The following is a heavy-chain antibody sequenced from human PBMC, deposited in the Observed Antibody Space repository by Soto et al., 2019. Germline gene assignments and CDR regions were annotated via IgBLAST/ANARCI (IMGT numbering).Heavy chain of an antibody. CDR3: ATRDSSRFY. Sequence: QVQLQESGPGLVKPSGTLSLTCAVSGVSISSHDWWTWVRQPPGKGLEWIVASQQSGNTNYNSSLESRVTISVDKSKNQFSLKLTSVTVADTAVYYCATRDSSRFYWGQGTLVTVSS. D-gene: IGHD6-13*01. CDR2: SQQSGNT. V-gene: IGHV4-4*02. J-gene: IGHJ4*02. CDR1: GVSISSHDW.